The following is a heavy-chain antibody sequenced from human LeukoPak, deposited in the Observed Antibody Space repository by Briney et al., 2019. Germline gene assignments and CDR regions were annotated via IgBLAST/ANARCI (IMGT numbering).Heavy chain of an antibody. V-gene: IGHV4-59*08. CDR2: IYYSGST. D-gene: IGHD6-19*01. CDR1: GFSFSSYA. Sequence: KSGGSLRLSCAASGFSFSSYAMNWVRQPPGKGLEWIGYIYYSGSTNYNPSLKSRVTISVDTSKNQFSLKLSSVTAADTAVYYCARQHSSGWVWYFDLWGRGTLVTVSS. CDR3: ARQHSSGWVWYFDL. J-gene: IGHJ2*01.